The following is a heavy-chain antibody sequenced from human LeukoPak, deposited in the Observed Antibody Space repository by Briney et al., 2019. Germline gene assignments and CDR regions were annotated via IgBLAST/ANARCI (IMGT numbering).Heavy chain of an antibody. Sequence: GGSLRLSCAASGYTFSNYAMSWVRQAPGKGLEWVSVISGNGGGTLYADSVKGRFTISRDNSKTTLSLQMNSLRAEDTAVYYCAKSMARVTSGYCYYGMDVWGKGTTVTVSS. V-gene: IGHV3-23*01. CDR3: AKSMARVTSGYCYYGMDV. D-gene: IGHD4-17*01. CDR1: GYTFSNYA. CDR2: ISGNGGGT. J-gene: IGHJ6*04.